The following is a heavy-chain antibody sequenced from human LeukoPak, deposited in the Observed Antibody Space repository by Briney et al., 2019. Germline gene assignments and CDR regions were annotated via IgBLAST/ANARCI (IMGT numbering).Heavy chain of an antibody. CDR1: GYSISSTYY. V-gene: IGHV4-59*01. Sequence: SETLSLTCSVSGYSISSTYYWGWIRLPPGKKLEWIGFVSHTGSTNYNPSLTSRVTISVDTSKNQFSLKLTSVAAADTAIYFCARGKGYNTPFDYWGQGILVTVSS. D-gene: IGHD5-24*01. J-gene: IGHJ4*02. CDR2: VSHTGST. CDR3: ARGKGYNTPFDY.